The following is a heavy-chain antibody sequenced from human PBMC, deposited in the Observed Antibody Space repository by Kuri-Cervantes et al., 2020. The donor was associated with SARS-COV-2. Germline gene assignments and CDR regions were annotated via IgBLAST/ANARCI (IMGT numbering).Heavy chain of an antibody. J-gene: IGHJ4*02. D-gene: IGHD4-17*01. CDR2: IYYSGST. V-gene: IGHV4-30-4*08. CDR3: ARRDTVTTFDY. Sequence: TLSLTCTVSGGSISSGDYYWSWIRQPPGKGLEGIGYIYYSGSTYYNPSLKSRVTISVDTSKNQFSLKLSSVTAADTAVYYCARRDTVTTFDYWGQGTLVTVSS. CDR1: GGSISSGDYY.